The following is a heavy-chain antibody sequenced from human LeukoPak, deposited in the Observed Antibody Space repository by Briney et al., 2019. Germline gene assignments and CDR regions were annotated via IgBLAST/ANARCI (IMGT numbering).Heavy chain of an antibody. CDR3: ATATIVVVPAGLFQH. J-gene: IGHJ1*01. D-gene: IGHD2-2*01. Sequence: WASVKVSCKASGGTFSSYAISWVRQAPGQGLEWMGRIIPILGTANYAQKFQGRVTITTDESTSTAYMELSSLRSEDTAVYYCATATIVVVPAGLFQHWGQGTLVTVSS. V-gene: IGHV1-69*11. CDR1: GGTFSSYA. CDR2: IIPILGTA.